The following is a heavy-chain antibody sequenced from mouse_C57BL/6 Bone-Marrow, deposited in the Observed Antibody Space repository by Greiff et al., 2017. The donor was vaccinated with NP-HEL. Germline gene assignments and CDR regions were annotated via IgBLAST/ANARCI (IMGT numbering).Heavy chain of an antibody. CDR3: AREGGLRRRTYAMDC. J-gene: IGHJ4*01. D-gene: IGHD2-4*01. Sequence: DVQLVESEGGLVQPGSSMKLSCTTSGFTFSDYYMAWVRQVPEKGLDWVANINYDGSSTYYLDSLKSRFIISRDNAKNILYLQMSSLKSEDTATYYCAREGGLRRRTYAMDCWGQGTSVTVSS. CDR1: GFTFSDYY. CDR2: INYDGSST. V-gene: IGHV5-16*01.